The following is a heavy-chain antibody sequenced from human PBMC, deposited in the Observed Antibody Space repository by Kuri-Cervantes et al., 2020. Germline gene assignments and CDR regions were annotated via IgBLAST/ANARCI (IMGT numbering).Heavy chain of an antibody. Sequence: GSLRLSCAVYRGSFSGYYWTWIRQPPGKGLEWIGEIDHSGSTNYHPSLKRRVTISVDTSKNQFSLKLSSVTAADTAVYYCAREGMTTVTTRNWFDPWGQGTLVTVSS. D-gene: IGHD4-11*01. CDR2: IDHSGST. J-gene: IGHJ5*02. V-gene: IGHV4-34*01. CDR3: AREGMTTVTTRNWFDP. CDR1: RGSFSGYY.